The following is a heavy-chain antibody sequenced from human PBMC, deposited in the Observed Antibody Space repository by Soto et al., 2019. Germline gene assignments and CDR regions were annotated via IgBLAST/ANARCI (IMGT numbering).Heavy chain of an antibody. CDR1: GFIFSNYG. Sequence: EAQLLESGGGLVQPGGSLRLSCAASGFIFSNYGMSWVRQAPGKGLEWVSSISGSGDRTHNADSVRGRFTISRHDSRNTLNLQMNSMRAEDTGIYFCATTKGYIDPFDLWGQGTLVTVSS. CDR2: ISGSGDRT. J-gene: IGHJ4*02. D-gene: IGHD5-12*01. V-gene: IGHV3-23*01. CDR3: ATTKGYIDPFDL.